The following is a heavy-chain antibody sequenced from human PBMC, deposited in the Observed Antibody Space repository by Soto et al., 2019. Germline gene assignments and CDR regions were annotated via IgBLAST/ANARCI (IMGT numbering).Heavy chain of an antibody. CDR3: ARERHDSSDY. Sequence: QVQLVESGGGVVKPGGSLRLSCAASGFTFSDYYMSWIHQAPGKGLEWLAFITLSGTSIYYADSVKGRFTISRDNSKNTLYLHMNSLRAEDTAVYYCARERHDSSDYWGQGTLVTVSS. D-gene: IGHD3-22*01. J-gene: IGHJ4*02. CDR2: ITLSGTSI. CDR1: GFTFSDYY. V-gene: IGHV3-11*01.